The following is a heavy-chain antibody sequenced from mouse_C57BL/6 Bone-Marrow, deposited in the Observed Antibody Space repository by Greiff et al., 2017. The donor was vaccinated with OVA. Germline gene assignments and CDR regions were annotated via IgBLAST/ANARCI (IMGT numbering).Heavy chain of an antibody. CDR2: IRLKSDNYAT. D-gene: IGHD1-1*01. J-gene: IGHJ3*01. V-gene: IGHV6-3*01. CDR1: GFTFSNYW. CDR3: TAIGSSYPY. Sequence: EVKLMESGGGLVQPGGSMKLSCVASGFTFSNYWMNWVRQSPEKGLEWVAQIRLKSDNYATHYAESVKGRFTISRDDSKSSVYLQMNNLRAEDTGIYYCTAIGSSYPYWGQGTLVTVSA.